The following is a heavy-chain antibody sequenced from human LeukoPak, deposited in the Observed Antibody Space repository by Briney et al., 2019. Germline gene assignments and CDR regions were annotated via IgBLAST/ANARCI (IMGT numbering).Heavy chain of an antibody. CDR3: ARGDSGDWAL. CDR2: IKQDGSVK. V-gene: IGHV3-7*01. CDR1: GFTFSREW. J-gene: IGHJ4*02. Sequence: GGSQRLSCAASGFTFSREWMSWVRQAPGKGLEWVANIKQDGSVKYYVDSVKGRFTISRDNAKNSLYLQMNSLRDEDTAVYYCARGDSGDWALGGQGTLVTVSS. D-gene: IGHD2-21*02.